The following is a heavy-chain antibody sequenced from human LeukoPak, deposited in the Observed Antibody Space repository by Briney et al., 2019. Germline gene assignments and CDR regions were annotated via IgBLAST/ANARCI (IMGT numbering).Heavy chain of an antibody. J-gene: IGHJ5*02. Sequence: ASVKVSCKASGYTFTSYGISWVRQAPGQGLKWMGWISAYNGNTNYAQKLQGRVTMTTDTSTSTAYMELRSLRSDDTAVYYCARVSGGDIVVVVAATLENWFDPWGQGTLVTVSS. CDR3: ARVSGGDIVVVVAATLENWFDP. D-gene: IGHD2-15*01. CDR2: ISAYNGNT. V-gene: IGHV1-18*04. CDR1: GYTFTSYG.